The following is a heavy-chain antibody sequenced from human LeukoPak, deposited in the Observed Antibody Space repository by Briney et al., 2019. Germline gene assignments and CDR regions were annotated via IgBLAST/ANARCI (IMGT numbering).Heavy chain of an antibody. J-gene: IGHJ4*02. CDR1: GYTFTSYG. V-gene: IGHV1-18*01. D-gene: IGHD3-10*01. Sequence: ASVKVSCKASGYTFTSYGISWVRQAPGQGLEWMGWISAYNGNTNYAQKLQGRVTMTTDTSTSTAYMELRSLRSDDTAVYYCARDHGSGSYYDPIDYWGQGTLVTVSS. CDR3: ARDHGSGSYYDPIDY. CDR2: ISAYNGNT.